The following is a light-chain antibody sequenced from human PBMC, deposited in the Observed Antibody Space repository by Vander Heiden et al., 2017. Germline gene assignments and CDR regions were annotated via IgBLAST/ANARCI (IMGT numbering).Light chain of an antibody. V-gene: IGKV3-20*01. J-gene: IGKJ1*01. Sequence: EIVLTQSPGILSLSPGERATLSCRASQSVSSTFLAWYQQRPGQAPRLLIYAASSRATGIPDRFSGSGSGTDFTLTISRLEPEDFAVYYCQQHDSSPWTFGQGTKVEIK. CDR1: QSVSSTF. CDR2: AAS. CDR3: QQHDSSPWT.